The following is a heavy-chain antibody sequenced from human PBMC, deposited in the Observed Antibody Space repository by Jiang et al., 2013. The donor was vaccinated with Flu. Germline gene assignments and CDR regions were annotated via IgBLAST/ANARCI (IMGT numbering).Heavy chain of an antibody. V-gene: IGHV3-7*01. CDR3: ARAGSGWYSYYGMDV. Sequence: QLVESGGGLVQPGGSLRLSCAASGFTFSSYWMSWVRQAPGKGLEWVANIKQDGSEKYYVDSVKGRFTISRDNAKNSLYLQMNSLRAEDTAVYYCARAGSGWYSYYGMDVWGQGTTATVSS. D-gene: IGHD6-19*01. J-gene: IGHJ6*02. CDR1: GFTFSSYW. CDR2: IKQDGSEK.